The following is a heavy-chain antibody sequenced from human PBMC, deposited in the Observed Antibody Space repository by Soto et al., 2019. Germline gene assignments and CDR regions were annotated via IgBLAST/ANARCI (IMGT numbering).Heavy chain of an antibody. Sequence: EVQLVESGGGLVKPGGSLRLSCAASGFTFSDYDMTWVRQAPGKGLEWVSSITSNSIYKYSADSLKGRFTISRDNAKNTLFLQISNLRAEDTAVYYCARDLSGKNYYYPGLDVWGQGTTVTVSS. J-gene: IGHJ6*02. CDR2: ITSNSIYK. CDR1: GFTFSDYD. CDR3: ARDLSGKNYYYPGLDV. V-gene: IGHV3-21*01.